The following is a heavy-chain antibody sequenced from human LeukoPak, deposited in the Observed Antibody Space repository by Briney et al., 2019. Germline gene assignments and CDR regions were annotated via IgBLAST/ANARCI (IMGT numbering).Heavy chain of an antibody. J-gene: IGHJ6*03. D-gene: IGHD3-3*01. CDR1: GGSISSYY. CDR3: ARQVPFWSGLSPYYYMDV. V-gene: IGHV4-4*09. Sequence: SETLSLTCTVSGGSISSYYWSWIRQPPGKGLEWIGYIYTSGSTNYNPSLKSRVTISVDTSKNQFSLKLSSVTAADTAVYYCARQVPFWSGLSPYYYMDVWGKGTTVTVSS. CDR2: IYTSGST.